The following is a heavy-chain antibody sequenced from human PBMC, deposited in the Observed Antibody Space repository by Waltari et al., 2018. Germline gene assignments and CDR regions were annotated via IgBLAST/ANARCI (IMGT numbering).Heavy chain of an antibody. J-gene: IGHJ2*01. D-gene: IGHD3-3*01. CDR2: ISYDGSNK. CDR3: AKDPTQITIFGVVIKLGGYFDL. Sequence: QVQLVESGGGVVQPGRSLRLSCAASGFTFSSYGMPWVRQAPGKGLEWVAVISYDGSNKYYADSVKGRFTISRDNSKNTLYLQMNSLRAEDTAVYYCAKDPTQITIFGVVIKLGGYFDLWGRGTLVTVSS. CDR1: GFTFSSYG. V-gene: IGHV3-30*18.